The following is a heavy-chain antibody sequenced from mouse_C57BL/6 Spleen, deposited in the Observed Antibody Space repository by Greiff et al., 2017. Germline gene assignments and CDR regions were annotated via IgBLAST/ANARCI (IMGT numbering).Heavy chain of an antibody. V-gene: IGHV1-69*01. Sequence: QVQLQQPGAELVLPGASVKLSCKASGYTFTSYWMHWVKQRPGQGLEWIGEIDPSDSYTNYNQKFKGKSTLTVDKSYSTAYMQLSSLTSEDSAVYYCARRYYSNYPYWYFDVWGTGTTVTVSS. CDR2: IDPSDSYT. CDR1: GYTFTSYW. D-gene: IGHD2-5*01. CDR3: ARRYYSNYPYWYFDV. J-gene: IGHJ1*03.